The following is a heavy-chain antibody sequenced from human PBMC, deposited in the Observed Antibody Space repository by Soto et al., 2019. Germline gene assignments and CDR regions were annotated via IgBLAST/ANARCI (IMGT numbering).Heavy chain of an antibody. CDR3: ARHTWDTYNGHAVFDY. CDR2: IYYSESTEYST. J-gene: IGHJ4*02. Sequence: SETLSLTCTVSGGSLSSGDYYWSWIRQPPGKGLEWIGYIYYSESTEYSTKSNPSLKSRIIISVDMSKNQFSLKLASVTAADTAVYYCARHTWDTYNGHAVFDYWGQGTLVTVSS. D-gene: IGHD5-12*01. V-gene: IGHV4-61*08. CDR1: GGSLSSGDYY.